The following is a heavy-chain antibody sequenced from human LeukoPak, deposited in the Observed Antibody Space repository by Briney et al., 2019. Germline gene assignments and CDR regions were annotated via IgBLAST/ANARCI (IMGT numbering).Heavy chain of an antibody. CDR1: GDSISSSNW. V-gene: IGHV4-4*02. CDR2: IYHSGST. Sequence: SETLSLTCVVSGDSISSSNWWSWVRQPPGKGLEWIGEIYHSGSTNYNPSLKSRVTISVDKSKNQFSLKLSSVTAADTAVYYCARRTRVAAAGWAYFDYWGQGTLVTVSS. CDR3: ARRTRVAAAGWAYFDY. J-gene: IGHJ4*02. D-gene: IGHD6-13*01.